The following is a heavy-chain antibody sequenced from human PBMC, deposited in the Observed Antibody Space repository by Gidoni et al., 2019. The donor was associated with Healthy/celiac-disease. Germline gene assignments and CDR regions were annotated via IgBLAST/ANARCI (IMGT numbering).Heavy chain of an antibody. J-gene: IGHJ4*02. CDR3: ARVARGNLGMTTVTVSAELDY. CDR1: GGSFSGYY. CDR2: INHSGST. D-gene: IGHD4-4*01. Sequence: QVQLQQWGAGLLKPSETLSLTCAVYGGSFSGYYWSWIRQPPGKGLAWIGEINHSGSTNYNPSLKSRVTISVDTSKNQFSLKLSSVTAADTAVYYCARVARGNLGMTTVTVSAELDYWGQGTLVTVSS. V-gene: IGHV4-34*01.